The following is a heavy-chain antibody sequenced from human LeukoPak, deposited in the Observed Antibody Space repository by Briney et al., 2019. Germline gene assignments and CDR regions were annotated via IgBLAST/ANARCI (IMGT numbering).Heavy chain of an antibody. CDR3: ARNPWELSLYYYYGMDV. V-gene: IGHV1-18*01. J-gene: IGHJ6*02. Sequence: ASVKVSCKASGYTFTSYGISWVRQALGQGLEWMGWISAYNGNTNYAQKLQGRVTMTTDTSTSTAYMELRSLRSDDTAVYYCARNPWELSLYYYYGMDVWGQGTTVTVSS. CDR2: ISAYNGNT. D-gene: IGHD1-26*01. CDR1: GYTFTSYG.